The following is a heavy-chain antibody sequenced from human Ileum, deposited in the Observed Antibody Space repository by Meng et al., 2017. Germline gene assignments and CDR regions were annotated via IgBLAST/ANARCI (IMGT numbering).Heavy chain of an antibody. CDR2: GSESLST. CDR3: ARHPRVEVTGNYNFDY. V-gene: IGHV4-59*01. D-gene: IGHD1-1*01. J-gene: IGHJ4*02. CDR1: GDSTSSNF. Sequence: SETLSLTCTVSGDSTSSNFWSWIRQTPGKGLERIAYGSESLSTNTNPSLRSRVTISLDTSNNQFSLRLSSVTAADTAVYYCARHPRVEVTGNYNFDYWGQGILVTVSS.